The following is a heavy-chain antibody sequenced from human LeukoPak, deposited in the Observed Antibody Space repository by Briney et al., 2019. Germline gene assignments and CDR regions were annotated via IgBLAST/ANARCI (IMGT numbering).Heavy chain of an antibody. V-gene: IGHV3-23*01. Sequence: GGSLRLSCAASGLTFSSYAMSWVRQAPGKGLEWVSSISGSGDNTYYADSVKDRFSISRDNSKTTVSLQMNSLRAEDTAVYYCAKGRGTAVTSAANYWGRGTLVTVSS. CDR1: GLTFSSYA. CDR3: AKGRGTAVTSAANY. J-gene: IGHJ4*02. D-gene: IGHD4-17*01. CDR2: ISGSGDNT.